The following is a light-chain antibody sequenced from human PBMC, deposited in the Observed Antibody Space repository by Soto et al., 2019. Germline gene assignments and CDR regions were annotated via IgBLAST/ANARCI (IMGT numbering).Light chain of an antibody. V-gene: IGLV2-14*01. Sequence: QSVLTQPASVSGSPGQSITISCTGTSSDVGGSNYVSWYQQYPGKAPKLMIYEVSSRPSGVSNRFSGSKSGNTASLTISGLQAEDEADYYCSSYTNTRVFGGGTKLTDL. J-gene: IGLJ3*02. CDR3: SSYTNTRV. CDR2: EVS. CDR1: SSDVGGSNY.